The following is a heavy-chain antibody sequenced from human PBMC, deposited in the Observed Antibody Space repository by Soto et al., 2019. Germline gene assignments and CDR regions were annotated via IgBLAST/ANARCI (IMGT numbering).Heavy chain of an antibody. CDR3: ARDGPYYYASRMDV. CDR1: GIPVSSNY. V-gene: IGHV3-53*04. Sequence: EVQLVESGGGLVQPGGSLRLSCVASGIPVSSNYMTWVRQAPGKGLEWVSVLHSGGDTYYANSVKGRFTTSRHDSTNTLLLQMTSLTAEDTAVYYCARDGPYYYASRMDVWGQGTTVTVSS. J-gene: IGHJ6*02. D-gene: IGHD3-10*01. CDR2: LHSGGDT.